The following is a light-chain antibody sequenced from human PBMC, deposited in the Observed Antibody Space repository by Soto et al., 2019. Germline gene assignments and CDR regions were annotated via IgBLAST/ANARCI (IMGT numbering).Light chain of an antibody. CDR3: MQTLRTPFT. V-gene: IGKV2-28*01. CDR2: MGS. CDR1: QSLLHSNGYTY. Sequence: DIVMTQSPLSLPVTLGEPASISCRSSQSLLHSNGYTYLNWYLQKPGQSPQLLIYMGSNRASGVPDRFSGSGSGTDFILKISRVEAEDVVVYYCMQTLRTPFTFGPGTKVDIK. J-gene: IGKJ3*01.